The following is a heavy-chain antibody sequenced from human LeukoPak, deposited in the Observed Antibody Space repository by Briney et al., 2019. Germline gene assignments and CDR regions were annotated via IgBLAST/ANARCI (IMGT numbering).Heavy chain of an antibody. Sequence: SGPTLVKPTQTLTLTCTFSGFSLTTSGVSGGWIRQSTGKALEWLALLYWDDDKRYSPSLKTRLRITKETSGNQVVLKMTNVAPVDTATYFCSHTSGRGDFDFWGQGILVTVSS. CDR3: SHTSGRGDFDF. CDR2: LYWDDDK. D-gene: IGHD1-26*01. V-gene: IGHV2-5*02. J-gene: IGHJ4*02. CDR1: GFSLTTSGVS.